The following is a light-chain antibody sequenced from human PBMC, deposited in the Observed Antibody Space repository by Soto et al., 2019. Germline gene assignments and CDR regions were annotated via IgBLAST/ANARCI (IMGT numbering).Light chain of an antibody. CDR2: LGY. CDR3: MQTLQNPFT. CDR1: QSLLHGNGYNY. Sequence: DIVMTQSPLSLPVTPGEPASISCRSSQSLLHGNGYNYLHWYLQKPGQSPQLLIYLGYNRASGVPDRFSGSGSGTDFTLKISRVEAEDVGVYYCMQTLQNPFTFGPGTKVDSK. V-gene: IGKV2-28*01. J-gene: IGKJ3*01.